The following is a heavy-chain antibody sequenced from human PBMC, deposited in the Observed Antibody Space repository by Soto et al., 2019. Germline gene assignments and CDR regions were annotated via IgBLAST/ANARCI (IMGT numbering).Heavy chain of an antibody. CDR1: GFTFNDAW. D-gene: IGHD4-17*01. CDR3: TPDHRAETTGVDY. Sequence: GGSLRLSCAASGFTFNDAWMNWVRQAPGKGLEWVGRIKSNTYGGTTDYAAPVKGRFTISRDDSKNTLYLHLNSLKTEDTAVYYCTPDHRAETTGVDYWGQGTLVTVSS. J-gene: IGHJ4*02. V-gene: IGHV3-15*07. CDR2: IKSNTYGGTT.